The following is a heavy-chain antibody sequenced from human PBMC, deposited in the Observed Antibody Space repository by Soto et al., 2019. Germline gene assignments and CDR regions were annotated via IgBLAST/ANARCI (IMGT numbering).Heavy chain of an antibody. CDR2: IFYTGAT. Sequence: SDTLSLTCAVSGDSISSRSHYWNWIRRVPGKGLEFIGYIFYTGATYYNPSLRGRISMSVDTSKNQFSLTLRSVTAADTAIYYCAREGRHSGGMRESWFDPWGQGTQVTVSS. CDR1: GDSISSRSHY. V-gene: IGHV4-31*11. D-gene: IGHD3-10*01. J-gene: IGHJ5*02. CDR3: AREGRHSGGMRESWFDP.